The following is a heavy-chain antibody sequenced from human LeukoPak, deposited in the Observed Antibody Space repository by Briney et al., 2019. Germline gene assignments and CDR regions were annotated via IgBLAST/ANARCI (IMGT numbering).Heavy chain of an antibody. CDR2: VIPIFGTA. J-gene: IGHJ5*02. CDR3: ARDTDNDFWSGYRQVDP. D-gene: IGHD3-3*01. Sequence: ASVKVSCKASGGTFSSYAISWVRQAPGQGLEWMGGVIPIFGTANYAQKFQGRVTITADESTSTAYMELSSLRSEDTAVYYCARDTDNDFWSGYRQVDPWGQGTLVTVSS. CDR1: GGTFSSYA. V-gene: IGHV1-69*01.